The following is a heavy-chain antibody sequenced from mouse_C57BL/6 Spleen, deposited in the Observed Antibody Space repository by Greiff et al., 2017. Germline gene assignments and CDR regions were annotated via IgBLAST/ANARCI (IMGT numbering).Heavy chain of an antibody. D-gene: IGHD1-2*01. CDR1: GYAFTNYL. CDR3: ARDTPTAPWFAY. CDR2: INPGSGGT. J-gene: IGHJ3*01. Sequence: QVQLKESGAELVRPGTSVKVSCKASGYAFTNYLIEWVKQRPGQGLEWIGVINPGSGGTNYNEKFKGKATLTADKSSSTAYMQLSSLTSEDSAVYFCARDTPTAPWFAYWGQGTLVTVSA. V-gene: IGHV1-54*01.